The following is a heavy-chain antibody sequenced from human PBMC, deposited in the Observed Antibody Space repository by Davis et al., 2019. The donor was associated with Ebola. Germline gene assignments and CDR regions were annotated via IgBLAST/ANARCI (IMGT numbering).Heavy chain of an antibody. Sequence: GESLKISCAASGFTFDDYTMHWVRQAPGKGLEWVSLISWDGGSTYYADSVKGRFTISRDNSKNSLYLQMNSLRTEDTALYYCAKDMAAGLLAYYYYGMDVWGQGTTVTVSS. CDR3: AKDMAAGLLAYYYYGMDV. CDR1: GFTFDDYT. J-gene: IGHJ6*02. V-gene: IGHV3-43*01. D-gene: IGHD2-15*01. CDR2: ISWDGGST.